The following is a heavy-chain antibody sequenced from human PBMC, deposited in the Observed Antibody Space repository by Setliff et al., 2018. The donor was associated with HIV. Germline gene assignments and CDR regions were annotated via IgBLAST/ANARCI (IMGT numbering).Heavy chain of an antibody. D-gene: IGHD4-17*01. J-gene: IGHJ4*02. CDR3: ARRVPPIPSGDLDY. V-gene: IGHV1-2*02. CDR1: GYTFTGYY. Sequence: ASVKVSCKTSGYTFTGYYVHWVRQAPGQGLEWMGWINPNNGDTNYAQKFQGRVTMTRDTSISTAYMELSRLKSDDTAVYYCARRVPPIPSGDLDYWGQGTLVTVSS. CDR2: INPNNGDT.